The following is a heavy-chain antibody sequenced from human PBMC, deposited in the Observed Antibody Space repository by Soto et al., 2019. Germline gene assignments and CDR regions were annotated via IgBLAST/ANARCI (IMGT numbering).Heavy chain of an antibody. Sequence: GASVEVSCKASGYTFNSYGISWVRQATGQGLEWMGWISAYNGNTNYAQKLQGRVTMTTDTSTSTAYMELRSLRSDDTAVYYCARADSSGYPEPLGPWGQGTLVTVSS. V-gene: IGHV1-18*01. D-gene: IGHD3-22*01. CDR2: ISAYNGNT. CDR1: GYTFNSYG. CDR3: ARADSSGYPEPLGP. J-gene: IGHJ5*02.